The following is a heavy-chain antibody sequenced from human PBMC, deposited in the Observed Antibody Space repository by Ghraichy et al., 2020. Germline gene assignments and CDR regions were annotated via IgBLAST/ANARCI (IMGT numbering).Heavy chain of an antibody. CDR2: ISSSSSYI. CDR3: ARALYGDYEFDP. J-gene: IGHJ5*02. D-gene: IGHD4-17*01. Sequence: GSLRLSCAASGFTFSSYTMNWVRQAPGKGLEWVSSISSSSSYIYYADSVKGRFTISRDNAKNSLDLQMNSLRAEDTAVYYCARALYGDYEFDPWGQGTLVTVSS. V-gene: IGHV3-21*01. CDR1: GFTFSSYT.